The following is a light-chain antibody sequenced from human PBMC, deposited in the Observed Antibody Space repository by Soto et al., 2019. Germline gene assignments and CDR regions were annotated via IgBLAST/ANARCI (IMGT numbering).Light chain of an antibody. J-gene: IGKJ1*01. CDR1: QSVSNW. CDR3: QQYNDYPWT. CDR2: DAS. Sequence: DIHMTPSPSTLSASVSVRVAITSGASQSVSNWLAWYQRKPGKAPNLLIYDASSLESGVPSRFSGSGSGTEFTLTISSLQPDDFATYSCQQYNDYPWTFGQGTKVDIK. V-gene: IGKV1-5*01.